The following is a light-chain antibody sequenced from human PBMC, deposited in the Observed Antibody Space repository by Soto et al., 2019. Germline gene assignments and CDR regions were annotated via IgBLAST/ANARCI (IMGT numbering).Light chain of an antibody. V-gene: IGKV3-11*01. J-gene: IGKJ5*01. CDR2: GAS. CDR3: QQRSNWPPIT. CDR1: QSVHTF. Sequence: EVVLTQFPATLSLSPGDRAALSCKASQSVHTFLAWYQQRPGQAPRLLIYGASNRAAGIPDRFSGSGSGTDYTLTINSIEPEDLAVYYCQQRSNWPPITCGQGTRLDIK.